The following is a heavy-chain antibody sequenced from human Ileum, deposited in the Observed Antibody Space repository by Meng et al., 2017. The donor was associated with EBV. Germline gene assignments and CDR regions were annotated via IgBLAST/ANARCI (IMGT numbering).Heavy chain of an antibody. CDR1: GYSISSTNW. Sequence: QVQWQGAGPGLVKPSDPLSLTCAVSGYSISSTNWWGWIRQPPGKGLEWIGYIYYSGSTSYNPSLKSRVTMSVDTSKNQFSLNLNSVTAVDTAVYYCARNVPGTSAYYDWGQGTLVTVSS. CDR2: IYYSGST. J-gene: IGHJ4*02. D-gene: IGHD3-22*01. V-gene: IGHV4-28*01. CDR3: ARNVPGTSAYYD.